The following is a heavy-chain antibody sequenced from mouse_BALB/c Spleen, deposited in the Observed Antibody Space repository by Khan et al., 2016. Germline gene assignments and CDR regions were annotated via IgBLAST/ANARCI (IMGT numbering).Heavy chain of an antibody. CDR2: IYYSGTI. Sequence: EVPLQESGPGLVKPSQTVSLTCTVTGISITTGNYRWSWIRQFPGNKLEWIGYIYYSGTITYNPSITSRTTITRDTSKNQFFMEMNSLTAEDTATYYWSRDGNWYRAMYYWGQGTSVTVSS. CDR3: SRDGNWYRAMYY. CDR1: GISITTGNYR. D-gene: IGHD1-3*01. V-gene: IGHV3-5*02. J-gene: IGHJ4*01.